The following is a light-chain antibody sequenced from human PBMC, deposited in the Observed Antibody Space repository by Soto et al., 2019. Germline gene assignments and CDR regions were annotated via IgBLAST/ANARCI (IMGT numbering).Light chain of an antibody. V-gene: IGLV2-14*01. CDR3: FSFTTISTHV. CDR1: SSDVGGYNY. J-gene: IGLJ1*01. Sequence: QSALTQPASVSGSPGQSITISCTGTSSDVGGYNYVSWYQQHPGKAPKLMIYEVSNRPSGVSNRFSGSKSGNTASLTISGLQAEDEGEYFCFSFTTISTHVFGTGTKVTVL. CDR2: EVS.